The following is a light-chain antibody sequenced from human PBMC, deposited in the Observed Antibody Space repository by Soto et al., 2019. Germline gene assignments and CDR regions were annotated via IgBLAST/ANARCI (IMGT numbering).Light chain of an antibody. J-gene: IGKJ1*01. CDR2: GAS. CDR1: QSVSSSY. CDR3: QQYGSLSWT. V-gene: IGKV3-20*01. Sequence: EIVFTHSPCTLSLSPGERATLSCRASQSVSSSYLAWYQQRPGQAPRLLIYGASSRATGIPDRFSGSGSGTDFTLTISRLEAEDFAVYYCQQYGSLSWTFGQGTKVDIK.